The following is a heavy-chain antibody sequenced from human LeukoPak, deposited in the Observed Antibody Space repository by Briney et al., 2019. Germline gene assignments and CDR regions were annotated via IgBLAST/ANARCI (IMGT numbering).Heavy chain of an antibody. V-gene: IGHV1-69*13. D-gene: IGHD7-27*01. CDR2: IILIFGST. J-gene: IGHJ4*02. CDR3: ARGFSGPNWGKRYYDH. CDR1: GGALSGYA. Sequence: SVKVSCKASGGALSGYAVTWVRLAPGQRLEWMGGIILIFGSTNYAPKFEGRLTITADESTNTVYMELSSLRSEDTAVYFCARGFSGPNWGKRYYDHWGQGTLVTVSS.